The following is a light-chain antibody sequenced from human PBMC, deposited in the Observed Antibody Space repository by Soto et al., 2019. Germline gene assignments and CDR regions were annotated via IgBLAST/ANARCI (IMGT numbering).Light chain of an antibody. CDR2: GAS. V-gene: IGKV3-20*01. CDR3: QQYGSSPPEYT. CDR1: QNVGSNY. J-gene: IGKJ2*01. Sequence: EIVLTQSPGTLSLSPGERATLSCRANQNVGSNYLAWYQQKPGQAPGLLIYGASNRATGIPDRFSGSGSGTDFTLTIRRLEPEDFAVYYCQQYGSSPPEYTFGQGTKVEIK.